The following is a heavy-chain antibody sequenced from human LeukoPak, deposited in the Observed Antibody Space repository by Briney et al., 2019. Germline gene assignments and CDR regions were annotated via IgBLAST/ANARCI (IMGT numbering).Heavy chain of an antibody. V-gene: IGHV3-7*01. CDR3: ARDKIVGATHFDY. J-gene: IGHJ4*02. CDR2: INQDGTEK. D-gene: IGHD1-26*01. Sequence: PGGSLRLSCADSGFTFSNFWMSWVRQAPGKGLEWVANINQDGTEKYYVDPVKGRFTISRDNAKTSLYLQMNRLTAEDTAVYYCARDKIVGATHFDYWGQGTLVTVSA. CDR1: GFTFSNFW.